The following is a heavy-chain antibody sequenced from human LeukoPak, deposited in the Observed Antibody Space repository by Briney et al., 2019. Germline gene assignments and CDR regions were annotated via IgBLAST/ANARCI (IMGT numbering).Heavy chain of an antibody. CDR3: AREVLPAANYYGMDV. Sequence: SQTLSLTCTVSGGSISSGDYYWSWIRQPPGKGLEWIGYIYYSGSTYYNPSLKSRVTISVDTSKNQFSLKPSSVTAADTAVYYCAREVLPAANYYGMDVWGQGTTVTVSS. D-gene: IGHD2-2*01. V-gene: IGHV4-30-4*01. CDR1: GGSISSGDYY. CDR2: IYYSGST. J-gene: IGHJ6*02.